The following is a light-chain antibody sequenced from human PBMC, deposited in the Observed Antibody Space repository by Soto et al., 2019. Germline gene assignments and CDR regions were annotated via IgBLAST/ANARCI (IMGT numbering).Light chain of an antibody. Sequence: DIQMTQSPSTLSASVGDRVTITCRASQSISNWLAWYQQRPGKAPKLLIYKSSNLESGVPSRFSGSGSGTEVTLIIRSLQPDDFSTYYCQQSNSYSWTFGQGTKVEIK. CDR3: QQSNSYSWT. J-gene: IGKJ1*01. V-gene: IGKV1-5*03. CDR1: QSISNW. CDR2: KSS.